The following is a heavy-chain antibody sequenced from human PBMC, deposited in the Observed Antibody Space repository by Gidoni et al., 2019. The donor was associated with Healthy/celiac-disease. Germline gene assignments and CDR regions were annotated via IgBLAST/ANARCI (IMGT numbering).Heavy chain of an antibody. Sequence: EVQLVASGGGLVQPGGSLRLSCAASGFTVCSYWMSWVRQAPGKGLEWVANIKQDGSAKYYVDSVKGRFTISRDNAKNSLYLQMNSLRAEDTAVYYCARAQRLSYFIRQQYFDYWGQGTLVTVSS. D-gene: IGHD1-26*01. V-gene: IGHV3-7*03. CDR2: IKQDGSAK. J-gene: IGHJ4*02. CDR1: GFTVCSYW. CDR3: ARAQRLSYFIRQQYFDY.